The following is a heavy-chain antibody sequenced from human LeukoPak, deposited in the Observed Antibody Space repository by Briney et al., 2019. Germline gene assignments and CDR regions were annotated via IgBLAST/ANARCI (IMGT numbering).Heavy chain of an antibody. Sequence: GASVKVSCKASGYTFTGYYMHWVRQAPGQGPEWMGWINPNSGGTNYAQKFQGRVTMTRDTSISTAYMELSRLRSDDTAAYYCARRGIIAAAEIYYYYGMDVWGQGTTVTVSS. CDR2: INPNSGGT. CDR3: ARRGIIAAAEIYYYYGMDV. J-gene: IGHJ6*02. D-gene: IGHD6-13*01. V-gene: IGHV1-2*02. CDR1: GYTFTGYY.